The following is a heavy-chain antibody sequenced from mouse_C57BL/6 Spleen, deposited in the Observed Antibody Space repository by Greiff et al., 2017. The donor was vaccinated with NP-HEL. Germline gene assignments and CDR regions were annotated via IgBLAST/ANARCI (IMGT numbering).Heavy chain of an antibody. D-gene: IGHD1-1*01. CDR3: ARGCSYYGSSPFAY. J-gene: IGHJ3*01. CDR2: IYPGDGDT. V-gene: IGHV1-82*01. Sequence: QVQLKQSGPELVKPGASVKISCKASGYAFSSSWMNWVKQRPGKGLEWIGRIYPGDGDTNYNGKFKGKATLTADKSSSTAYMQLSSLTSEDSAVYFCARGCSYYGSSPFAYWGQGTLVTVSA. CDR1: GYAFSSSW.